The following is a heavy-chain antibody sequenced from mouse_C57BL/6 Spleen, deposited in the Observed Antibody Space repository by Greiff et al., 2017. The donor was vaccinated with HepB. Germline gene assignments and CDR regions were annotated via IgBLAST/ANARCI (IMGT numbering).Heavy chain of an antibody. D-gene: IGHD4-1*01. V-gene: IGHV1-53*01. CDR2: INPSNGGT. CDR1: GYTFTSYW. J-gene: IGHJ4*01. CDR3: ARCSNWDDYAMDY. Sequence: QVQLQQPGTELVKPGASVKLSCKASGYTFTSYWMHWVKQRPGQGLEWIGNINPSNGGTNYNEKFKSKATLTVDKSSSTAYMQLSSLTSEDSAVYYWARCSNWDDYAMDYWGQGTSVTVSS.